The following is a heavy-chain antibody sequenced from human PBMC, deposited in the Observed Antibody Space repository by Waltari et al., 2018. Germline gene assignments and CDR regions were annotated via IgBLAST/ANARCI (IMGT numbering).Heavy chain of an antibody. CDR3: ARDGKGTVTTLDWFDP. D-gene: IGHD4-17*01. CDR2: SYTSGST. V-gene: IGHV4-4*07. CDR1: AGSISSYS. J-gene: IGHJ5*02. Sequence: QVQLQESGPGLVKPSATLSLTCTVSAGSISSYSCTCIRQHAGQGLEWIGRSYTSGSTNYNPSLKSRVTMSVDTSKNQFSLKLSSVTAADTAVYYCARDGKGTVTTLDWFDPWGQGTLVTVSS.